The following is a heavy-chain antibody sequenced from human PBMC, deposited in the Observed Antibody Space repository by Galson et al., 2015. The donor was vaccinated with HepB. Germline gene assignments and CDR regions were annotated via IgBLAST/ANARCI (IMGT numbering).Heavy chain of an antibody. D-gene: IGHD2-21*01. CDR2: IIPIFGTA. CDR3: ARGPVYCGGDCYSPVDYYYYGMDV. Sequence: SVKVSCKASGGTFSSYAISWVRQAPGQGLEWMGGIIPIFGTANYAQKFQGRVTITADKSTSTAYMELSSLRSEDTAVYYCARGPVYCGGDCYSPVDYYYYGMDVWGQGTTVTVSS. J-gene: IGHJ6*02. CDR1: GGTFSSYA. V-gene: IGHV1-69*06.